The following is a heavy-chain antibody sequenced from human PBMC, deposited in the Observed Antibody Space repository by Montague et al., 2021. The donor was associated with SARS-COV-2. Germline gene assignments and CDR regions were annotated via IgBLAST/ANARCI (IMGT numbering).Heavy chain of an antibody. CDR1: GAFFSSDH. D-gene: IGHD3-22*01. CDR3: AGGVSSVNMIVVVIGFDYYVDN. CDR2: VDHNGET. V-gene: IGHV4-34*01. Sequence: SEILSLTCAVYGAFFSSDHCSGSSQHPARGLVGWGEVDHNGETNSNQSLKSRVTILADTSKNNLSLKMSSVNTADKAVYFCAGGVSSVNMIVVVIGFDYYVDNWGQGTTVTVSS. J-gene: IGHJ4*01.